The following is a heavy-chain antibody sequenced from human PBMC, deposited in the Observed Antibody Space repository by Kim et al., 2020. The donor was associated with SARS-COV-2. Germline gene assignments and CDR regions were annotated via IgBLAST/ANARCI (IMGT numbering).Heavy chain of an antibody. J-gene: IGHJ6*02. V-gene: IGHV4-59*01. CDR3: ARSREYDILTGYQYYYYYGMDV. Sequence: SETLSLTCTVSGGSISSYYWSWIRQPPGKGLEWIGYIYYSGSTNYNPSLKSRVTISVDTSKNQFSLKLSSVTAADTAVYYCARSREYDILTGYQYYYYYGMDVWGQGTTVTVSS. D-gene: IGHD3-9*01. CDR1: GGSISSYY. CDR2: IYYSGST.